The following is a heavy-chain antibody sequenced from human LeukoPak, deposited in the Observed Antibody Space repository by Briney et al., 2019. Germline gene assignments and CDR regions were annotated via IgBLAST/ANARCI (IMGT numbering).Heavy chain of an antibody. CDR3: AKAGLWIQLWSYFDY. CDR2: ISYDGSNK. CDR1: GFTFSSYG. Sequence: GGSLRLSCAASGFTFSSYGMHWVRQAPGKGLGWVAVISYDGSNKYYADSVKGRFTISRDNSKNTLYLQMNSLRAGDTAVYYCAKAGLWIQLWSYFDYWGQGTLVTVSS. D-gene: IGHD5-18*01. J-gene: IGHJ4*02. V-gene: IGHV3-30*18.